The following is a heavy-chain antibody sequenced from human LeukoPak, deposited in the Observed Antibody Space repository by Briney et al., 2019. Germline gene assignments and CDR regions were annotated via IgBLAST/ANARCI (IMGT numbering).Heavy chain of an antibody. J-gene: IGHJ4*02. CDR1: GFTFSDYY. V-gene: IGHV3-74*01. D-gene: IGHD5-24*01. Sequence: GGSLRLSCATSGFTFSDYYMHWVRQAPGKGLVWVSHINGDGSTTVYADSVKGRFTISRDNAKNSLYLQMNSLRDEDTAVYYCARAVGWLQSLDYWGQGTLVTVSS. CDR2: INGDGSTT. CDR3: ARAVGWLQSLDY.